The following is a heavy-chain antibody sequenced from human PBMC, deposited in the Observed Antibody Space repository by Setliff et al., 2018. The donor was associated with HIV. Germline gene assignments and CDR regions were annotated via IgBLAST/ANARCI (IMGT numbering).Heavy chain of an antibody. V-gene: IGHV4-59*08. D-gene: IGHD5-18*01. CDR1: GGSISSYY. J-gene: IGHJ3*02. Sequence: SETLSLTCTVSGGSISSYYWSWIRQPPGKGLEWIGYIYYSGSTNYNASLQSRVTISVDTSKNQFSLKLSSVTAEDTAVHYCARRGYGYGYPIDAFDIWGQGRMVTVS. CDR2: IYYSGST. CDR3: ARRGYGYGYPIDAFDI.